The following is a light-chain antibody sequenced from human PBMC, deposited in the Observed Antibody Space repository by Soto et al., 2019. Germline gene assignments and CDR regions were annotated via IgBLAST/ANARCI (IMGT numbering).Light chain of an antibody. CDR2: TTN. J-gene: IGLJ1*01. CDR1: NSNIGSNT. CDR3: AAWDDSLNGYV. V-gene: IGLV1-44*01. Sequence: QSVLTQLPSASGTPGQRVSVSCSGSNSNIGSNTVNWYLQLPGTAPKLLIYTTNQRPSGVPDRFSGSKSGTSASLAISELQSEDAADYYCAAWDDSLNGYVFGTGTKVTVL.